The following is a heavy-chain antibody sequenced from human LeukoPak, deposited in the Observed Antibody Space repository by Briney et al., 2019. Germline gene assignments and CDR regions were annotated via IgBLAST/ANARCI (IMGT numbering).Heavy chain of an antibody. CDR1: GYTFTSYY. D-gene: IGHD2-21*01. J-gene: IGHJ6*02. V-gene: IGHV1-46*01. CDR3: ARAPPLGLFPWAAYYYGMDV. CDR2: INPSGGST. Sequence: GASVKVSCKASGYTFTSYYMHWVRQAPGRGLEWMGIINPSGGSTSYAQKFQGRVTMTRDTSTSTAYMELSSLRSEDTAVYYCARAPPLGLFPWAAYYYGMDVWGQGTTVTVSS.